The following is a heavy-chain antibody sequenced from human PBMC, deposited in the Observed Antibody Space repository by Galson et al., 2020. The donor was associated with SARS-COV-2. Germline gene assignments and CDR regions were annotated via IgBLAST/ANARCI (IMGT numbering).Heavy chain of an antibody. CDR3: TWTTVTLQWDF. V-gene: IGHV3-15*01. CDR2: VKRKTDGGTT. CDR1: GFTFSNAW. Sequence: GESLKISCAASGFTFSNAWMSWVRQAPGKGLEWVGPVKRKTDGGTTDYAAPVKGRFIISRDDSKNTLYLQMDSLKTEDTAVYYCTWTTVTLQWDFWGQGTQVTVSS. D-gene: IGHD4-17*01. J-gene: IGHJ4*02.